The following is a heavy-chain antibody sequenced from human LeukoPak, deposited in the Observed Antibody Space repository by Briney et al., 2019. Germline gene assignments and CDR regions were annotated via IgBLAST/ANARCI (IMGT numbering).Heavy chain of an antibody. CDR2: INHSGST. J-gene: IGHJ3*02. CDR3: AREPVLLGGVIAPHFDI. D-gene: IGHD3-16*02. V-gene: IGHV4-34*01. CDR1: GGSFSGYY. Sequence: PSETLSLTCAVYGGSFSGYYWSWIRQPPGKGLEWIGEINHSGSTNYNPSLKSRVTISVDTSKNQFSLKLSSVTAADTAVYYCAREPVLLGGVIAPHFDIWGQGTMVTVSS.